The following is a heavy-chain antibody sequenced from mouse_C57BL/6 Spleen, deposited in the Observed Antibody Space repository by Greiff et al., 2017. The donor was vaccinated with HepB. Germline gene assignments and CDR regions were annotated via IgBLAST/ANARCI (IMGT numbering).Heavy chain of an antibody. J-gene: IGHJ2*01. CDR2: IYPSDSET. CDR1: GYTFTSYW. Sequence: QVQLQQPGAELVKPGASVKLSCKASGYTFTSYWMHWVKQRPGQGLEWIGNIYPSDSETHYNQKFKDKATLTVDKSSSTAYMQLSSLTSEDSAVYYCARFRTEVDYWGQGTTLTVSS. V-gene: IGHV1-61*01. CDR3: ARFRTEVDY.